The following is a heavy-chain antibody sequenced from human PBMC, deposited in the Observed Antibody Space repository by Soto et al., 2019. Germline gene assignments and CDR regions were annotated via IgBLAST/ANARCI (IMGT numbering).Heavy chain of an antibody. J-gene: IGHJ4*02. CDR1: GFTFSNAW. CDR3: APGSSQLGRGIDY. V-gene: IGHV3-15*01. Sequence: EVQLVESGGDLVKPGGSLRLSCAGSGFTFSNAWMNWVRQAPGKGLEWVGQIKSKVDGGTTDYAAPVKGRFTISRDDSKNTVYLQMNSLKTEDTAVYYCAPGSSQLGRGIDYWGQATLVTVSS. CDR2: IKSKVDGGTT. D-gene: IGHD2-2*01.